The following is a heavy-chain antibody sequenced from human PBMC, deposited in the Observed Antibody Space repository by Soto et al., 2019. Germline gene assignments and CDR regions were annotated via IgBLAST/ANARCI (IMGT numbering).Heavy chain of an antibody. D-gene: IGHD2-15*01. V-gene: IGHV1-69*13. CDR2: IIPIFGTA. Sequence: SVKVSCKASGGTFSSYAISWVRQAPGQGLEWMGGIIPIFGTANYAQKFQGRVTITADESTSTAYMELSSLRSEDTAVYYCARSKGDCSGGSCYFYYFDYWGQGTLVTVSS. CDR3: ARSKGDCSGGSCYFYYFDY. J-gene: IGHJ4*02. CDR1: GGTFSSYA.